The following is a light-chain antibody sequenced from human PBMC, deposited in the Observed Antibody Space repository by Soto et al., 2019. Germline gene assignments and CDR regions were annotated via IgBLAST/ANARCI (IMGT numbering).Light chain of an antibody. CDR3: QQSYSMPGT. Sequence: DIQMTQSPSAMSASVGDRITITCRASQDIRNYLAWFQQRPGNVPKRLIFSASSLESGVPSRFSGSGSGTDFTLTISSLQPEDFATYYCQQSYSMPGTFGQGTKVDI. CDR2: SAS. J-gene: IGKJ1*01. V-gene: IGKV1-17*03. CDR1: QDIRNY.